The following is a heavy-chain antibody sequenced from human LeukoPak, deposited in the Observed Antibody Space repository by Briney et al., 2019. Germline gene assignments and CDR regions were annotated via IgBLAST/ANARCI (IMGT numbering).Heavy chain of an antibody. V-gene: IGHV5-51*01. CDR3: ARRGRLLVGGYYVGSHAFDI. Sequence: GESLKISCKGSGYSFTSYWIGWVRQMPGKGLEWMGIIYPGDSDTRYSPSFQGQVTISADKSISTAYLQWSSLKASDTAMYYCARRGRLLVGGYYVGSHAFDIWGQGTMVTVSS. J-gene: IGHJ3*02. CDR1: GYSFTSYW. CDR2: IYPGDSDT. D-gene: IGHD3-22*01.